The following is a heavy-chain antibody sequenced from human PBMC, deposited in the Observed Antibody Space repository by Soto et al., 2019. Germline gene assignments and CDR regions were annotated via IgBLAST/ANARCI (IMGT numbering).Heavy chain of an antibody. V-gene: IGHV4-59*12. CDR1: GGSISSYY. J-gene: IGHJ6*02. D-gene: IGHD6-13*01. CDR2: IYYSGST. CDR3: ARDLRSSPTSTYYDYGMDV. Sequence: PSETLSLTCTVSGGSISSYYWSWIRQPPGKGLEWIGYIYYSGSTNYNPSLKSRVTISVDTSKNQFSLKLSSVTAADTAVYYCARDLRSSPTSTYYDYGMDVWGQGTTVTVSS.